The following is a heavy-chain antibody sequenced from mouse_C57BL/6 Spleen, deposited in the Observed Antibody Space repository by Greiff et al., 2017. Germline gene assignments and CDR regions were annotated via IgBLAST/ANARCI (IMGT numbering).Heavy chain of an antibody. D-gene: IGHD2-3*01. CDR2: IYPGDGDT. CDR1: GYAFSSSW. J-gene: IGHJ4*01. V-gene: IGHV1-82*01. CDR3: ASVGYFSYAMDY. Sequence: QVQLKESGPELVKPGASVKISCKASGYAFSSSWMNWVKQRPGKGLEWIGRIYPGDGDTNYNGKFKGKAKLTADKSSSTAYMQLSSLTSEDSAVYFCASVGYFSYAMDYWGQGTSVTVSS.